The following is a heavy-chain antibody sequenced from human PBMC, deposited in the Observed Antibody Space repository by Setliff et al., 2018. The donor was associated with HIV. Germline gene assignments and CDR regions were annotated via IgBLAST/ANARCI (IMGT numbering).Heavy chain of an antibody. D-gene: IGHD2-21*02. CDR1: GGSISSRSYF. J-gene: IGHJ5*02. CDR3: AGSIVVVTAAPLT. V-gene: IGHV4-39*07. CDR2: IYYSGST. Sequence: KTSETLSLTCTVSGGSISSRSYFWGWIRQPPGKGLEWIGSIYYSGSTYYNPSLKSRVTMSVGTSKNQFSLKLSSVTAADTAVYYCAGSIVVVTAAPLTWGQGTLVTVSS.